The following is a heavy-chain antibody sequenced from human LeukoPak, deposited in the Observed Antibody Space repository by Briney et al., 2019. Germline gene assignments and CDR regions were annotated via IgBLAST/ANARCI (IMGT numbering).Heavy chain of an antibody. J-gene: IGHJ4*02. CDR3: ARVDPDSSSTLEVFDY. CDR1: SGSISSYY. V-gene: IGHV4-59*01. Sequence: SETLSLPCTVSSGSISSYYWSWIRQPPGKGLEWIRYIYYSGSTNYNPSLKSRVNISVDTSKNQFSLKLSSVTAADTAVYYCARVDPDSSSTLEVFDYWGQRTLVTVSS. CDR2: IYYSGST. D-gene: IGHD6-6*01.